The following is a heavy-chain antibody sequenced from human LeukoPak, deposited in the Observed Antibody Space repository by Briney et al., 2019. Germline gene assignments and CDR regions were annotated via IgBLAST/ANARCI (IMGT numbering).Heavy chain of an antibody. J-gene: IGHJ4*02. Sequence: EGSLRLSCAASGFTFSDYYMSWIRQAPGKGLEWVSYISSSSSYTNYADSVKGRFTISRDNAKNSLYLHMNSLRAEDTAVYYCAQARGSGSYPFGYWGQGTLVTVSS. CDR3: AQARGSGSYPFGY. CDR2: ISSSSSYT. V-gene: IGHV3-11*06. CDR1: GFTFSDYY. D-gene: IGHD3-10*01.